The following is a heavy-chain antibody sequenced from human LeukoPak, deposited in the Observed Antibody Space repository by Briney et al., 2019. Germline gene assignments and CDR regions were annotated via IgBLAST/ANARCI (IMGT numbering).Heavy chain of an antibody. CDR3: ARGEDDAHFDY. Sequence: SETLSLTCTVSGGSIRGYYWSWIPPPPGKGLEWIGYIYYSGNTNYNPSLKSRVTISVDTSKNQFSLKLNSVTAADTAVYCCARGEDDAHFDYLGQGTLVTVS. V-gene: IGHV4-59*01. J-gene: IGHJ4*02. CDR2: IYYSGNT. CDR1: GGSIRGYY. D-gene: IGHD1-26*01.